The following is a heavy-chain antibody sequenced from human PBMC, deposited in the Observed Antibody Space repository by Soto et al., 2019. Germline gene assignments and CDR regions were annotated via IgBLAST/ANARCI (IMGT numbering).Heavy chain of an antibody. CDR3: ARVHVMVVDGSTFDH. CDR2: IYHGGTT. CDR1: GDSDSSGSD. V-gene: IGHV4-38-2*02. J-gene: IGHJ4*03. D-gene: IGHD3-10*01. Sequence: SLPSTVSGDSDSSGSDWGWMRQPPGEGPEWIASIYHGGTTFYNPSLKSRISISVDTSKNQFSLRMTSVTAADPATYYCARVHVMVVDGSTFDHWGPGTLVTV.